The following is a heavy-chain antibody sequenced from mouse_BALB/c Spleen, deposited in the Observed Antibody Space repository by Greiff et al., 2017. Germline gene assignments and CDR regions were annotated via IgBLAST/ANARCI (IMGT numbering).Heavy chain of an antibody. CDR1: GYTFTSYW. V-gene: IGHV1S81*02. Sequence: VQLQQSGAELVKPGASVKLSCKASGYTFTSYWMHWVKQRPGQGLEWIGEINPSNGRTNYNEKFKSKATLTVDKSSSTAYMQLSSLTSEDSAVYYCARSGSRVSYAMDYWGQGTSVTVSS. J-gene: IGHJ4*01. D-gene: IGHD1-1*01. CDR3: ARSGSRVSYAMDY. CDR2: INPSNGRT.